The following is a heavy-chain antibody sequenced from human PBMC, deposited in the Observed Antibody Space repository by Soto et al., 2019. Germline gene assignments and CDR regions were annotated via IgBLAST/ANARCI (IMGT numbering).Heavy chain of an antibody. CDR3: ARDHRGYSYGSRYYYGMDV. CDR1: GYTFRSYG. CDR2: INPNSGGT. J-gene: IGHJ6*02. D-gene: IGHD5-18*01. V-gene: IGHV1-2*04. Sequence: ASVKVFCKASGYTFRSYGISWVRQAPGQGLEWMGWINPNSGGTNYAQKFQGWVTMTRDTSISTAYMELSRLRSDDTAVYYCARDHRGYSYGSRYYYGMDVWGQGTTVTV.